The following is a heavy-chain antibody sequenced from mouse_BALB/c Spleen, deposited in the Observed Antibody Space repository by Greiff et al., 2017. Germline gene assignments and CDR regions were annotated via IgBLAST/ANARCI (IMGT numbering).Heavy chain of an antibody. CDR1: GFTFSSYG. V-gene: IGHV5-6-3*01. CDR2: INSNGGST. J-gene: IGHJ3*01. D-gene: IGHD1-1*02. Sequence: EVKLQESGGGLVQPGGSLKLSCAASGFTFSSYGMSWVRQTPDKRLELVATINSNGGSTYYPDSVKGRFTISRDNAKNTLYLQMSSLKSEDTAMYYCARGLWPTTGFAYWGQGTLVTVSA. CDR3: ARGLWPTTGFAY.